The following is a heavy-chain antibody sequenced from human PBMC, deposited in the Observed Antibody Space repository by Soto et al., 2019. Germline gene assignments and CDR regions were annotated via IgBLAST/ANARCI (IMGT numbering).Heavy chain of an antibody. CDR3: ATQGSPNYYYYYGMDV. V-gene: IGHV5-51*01. Sequence: GESLKISCKGSGYSFTSYWIGWVRQMPGKGLEWMGIIYPGDSDTRYSPSFQGQVTISADKSISTAYLQWSSLKASDTAMYYCATQGSPNYYYYYGMDVWGQGTTVTVSS. J-gene: IGHJ6*02. CDR2: IYPGDSDT. CDR1: GYSFTSYW. D-gene: IGHD6-19*01.